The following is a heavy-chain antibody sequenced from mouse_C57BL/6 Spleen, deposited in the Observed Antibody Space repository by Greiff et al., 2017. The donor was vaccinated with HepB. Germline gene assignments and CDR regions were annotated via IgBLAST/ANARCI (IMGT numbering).Heavy chain of an antibody. Sequence: EVMLVESGEGLVKPGGSLKLSCAASGFTFSSYAMSWVRQIPEKRLEWVAYISSGGDYIYYADTVKGRFTISRDNARNTLYLQMSSLKSEDTAMYYCTREEGFTTVVAYWYFDVWGTGTTVTVSS. J-gene: IGHJ1*03. D-gene: IGHD1-1*01. V-gene: IGHV5-9-1*02. CDR3: TREEGFTTVVAYWYFDV. CDR2: ISSGGDYI. CDR1: GFTFSSYA.